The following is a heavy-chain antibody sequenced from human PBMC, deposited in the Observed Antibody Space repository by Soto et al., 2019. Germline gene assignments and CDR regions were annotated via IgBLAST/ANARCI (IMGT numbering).Heavy chain of an antibody. CDR2: IYYDGTA. Sequence: SETLSLTCTVSGASFSPNYWSWIRQPPGKGLEWVGYIYYDGTARHNPSLKSRVTISLETSRSQFSLRLSSVTAADTAVYYCARLGKSYRSLAPWGPGTLVTVS. CDR1: GASFSPNY. J-gene: IGHJ5*02. CDR3: ARLGKSYRSLAP. D-gene: IGHD6-13*01. V-gene: IGHV4-59*08.